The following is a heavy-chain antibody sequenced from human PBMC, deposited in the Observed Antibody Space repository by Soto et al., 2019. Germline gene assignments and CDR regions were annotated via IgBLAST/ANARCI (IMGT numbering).Heavy chain of an antibody. Sequence: SETLSLTCAVYGGSFSGYYWSWIRQPPGKGLEWIGEINHSGSTNYNPSLKSRVTISVDTSKNQFSLKLSSVTAADTAVYYCARRKITIFGVVIPFDYWGQATLVTVSS. CDR3: ARRKITIFGVVIPFDY. CDR2: INHSGST. CDR1: GGSFSGYY. J-gene: IGHJ4*02. V-gene: IGHV4-34*01. D-gene: IGHD3-3*01.